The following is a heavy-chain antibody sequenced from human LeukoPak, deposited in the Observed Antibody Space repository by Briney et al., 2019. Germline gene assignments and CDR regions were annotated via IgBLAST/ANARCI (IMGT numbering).Heavy chain of an antibody. V-gene: IGHV1-18*01. CDR3: ARVDCSSTSCYTRLWNFDY. J-gene: IGHJ4*02. Sequence: ASVKVSCKASGCTFTSYGISRVRQAPGQGLEWMGWISAYNGNTNYAQKLQGRVTMTTDTSTSTAYMELRSLRSDDTAVYYCARVDCSSTSCYTRLWNFDYWGQGTLVTVSS. CDR1: GCTFTSYG. D-gene: IGHD2-2*02. CDR2: ISAYNGNT.